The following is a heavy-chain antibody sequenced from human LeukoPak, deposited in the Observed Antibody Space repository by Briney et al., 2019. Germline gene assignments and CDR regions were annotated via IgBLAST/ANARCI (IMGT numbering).Heavy chain of an antibody. V-gene: IGHV4-38-2*02. J-gene: IGHJ5*02. CDR3: ARELEKGYYYDSSGYSSEWFDP. CDR2: IYHSGST. CDR1: GYSISSGYY. D-gene: IGHD3-22*01. Sequence: SETLSLTCTVSGYSISSGYYWGWIRQPPGKGLEWIGSIYHSGSTYYNPSLKSRVTISVDTSKNQFSLKLSSVTAADTAVYYCARELEKGYYYDSSGYSSEWFDPWGQGTLVTVSS.